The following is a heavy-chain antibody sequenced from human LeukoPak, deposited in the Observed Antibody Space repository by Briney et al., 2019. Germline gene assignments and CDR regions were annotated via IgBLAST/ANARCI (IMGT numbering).Heavy chain of an antibody. CDR3: TAVARLWFGAPLHY. CDR1: GFNFTKAW. CDR2: IKSKSDGGTI. D-gene: IGHD3-10*01. Sequence: GGSLGLSCAASGFNFTKAWMNWVRQAPGRGLEWVGRIKSKSDGGTIDYAAPVKGRFTFSRDDSKNTLSLQMNSLTIEDTAVYYCTAVARLWFGAPLHYWGQGTLVTVPS. J-gene: IGHJ4*02. V-gene: IGHV3-15*01.